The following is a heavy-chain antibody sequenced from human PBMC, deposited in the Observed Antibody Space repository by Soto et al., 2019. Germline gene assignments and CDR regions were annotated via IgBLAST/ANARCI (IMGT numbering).Heavy chain of an antibody. J-gene: IGHJ4*02. CDR1: GFTFSSYG. CDR2: IWYDGSNK. Sequence: QVQLVESGGGVVQPGRSLRLSCAASGFTFSSYGMHWVRQAPGKGLEWVAVIWYDGSNKYYADSVKGRFTISRDNSKNTLYLQMNSLRAEDTAVYYCARPMNGTAGYFDYWGQGTLVIVSS. D-gene: IGHD6-13*01. V-gene: IGHV3-33*01. CDR3: ARPMNGTAGYFDY.